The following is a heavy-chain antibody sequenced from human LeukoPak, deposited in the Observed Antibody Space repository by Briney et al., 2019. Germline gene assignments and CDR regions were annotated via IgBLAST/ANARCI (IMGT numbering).Heavy chain of an antibody. CDR2: ISWEGSTT. CDR3: AKARSSSWSYLES. J-gene: IGHJ4*02. CDR1: GFAFDDHT. D-gene: IGHD6-13*01. Sequence: GGSLRLSCATSGFAFDDHTMHWVRQLPGKGLEWLCLISWEGSTTYYADSVKDRFTISRDTSKNSLYLQMNSLRTGDTALSYCAKARSSSWSYLESWGQGTLVTVSS. V-gene: IGHV3-43*01.